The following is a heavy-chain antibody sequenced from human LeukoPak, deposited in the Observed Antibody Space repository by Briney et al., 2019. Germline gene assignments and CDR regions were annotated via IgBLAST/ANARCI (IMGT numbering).Heavy chain of an antibody. Sequence: GASVKVSCKASGYTFASYGISWVRQAPGQGLEWMGWISAYNGNTNYAQKLQGRVTMTTDTSTSTAYMELRSLRSDDTAVYYCARDGMITPSDAFDIWGQGTMVTVSS. D-gene: IGHD3-16*01. CDR1: GYTFASYG. J-gene: IGHJ3*02. CDR3: ARDGMITPSDAFDI. V-gene: IGHV1-18*01. CDR2: ISAYNGNT.